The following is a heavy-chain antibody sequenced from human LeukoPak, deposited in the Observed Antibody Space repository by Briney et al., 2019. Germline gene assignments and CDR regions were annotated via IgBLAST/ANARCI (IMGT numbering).Heavy chain of an antibody. Sequence: PGGSLRLSCAASGFTFSSYAMSWVRQAPGKGLEWVSAIGGSGSTTYYADSVKGRFTISRDNAKNSLYLQMNSLRAEDTAVYYCARVLFRVWFGENNWFDPWGQGTLVTVSS. CDR1: GFTFSSYA. CDR3: ARVLFRVWFGENNWFDP. V-gene: IGHV3-23*01. D-gene: IGHD3-10*01. CDR2: IGGSGSTT. J-gene: IGHJ5*02.